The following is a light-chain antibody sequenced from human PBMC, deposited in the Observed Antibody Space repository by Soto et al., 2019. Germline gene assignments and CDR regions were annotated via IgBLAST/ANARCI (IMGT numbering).Light chain of an antibody. CDR3: QQSYSTPWT. Sequence: DIQMTQSPSSLSASVGDRVTITCRASPGIINYLAWYQQKPGKVPKLLIYAASTLQSGVPSRFSGSGSGTDFTLTISSLQPEDFATYYCQQSYSTPWTFGQGTKVDIK. CDR2: AAS. J-gene: IGKJ1*01. V-gene: IGKV1-27*01. CDR1: PGIINY.